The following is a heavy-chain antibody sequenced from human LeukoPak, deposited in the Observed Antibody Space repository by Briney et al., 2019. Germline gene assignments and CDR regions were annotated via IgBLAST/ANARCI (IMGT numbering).Heavy chain of an antibody. D-gene: IGHD5-24*01. CDR2: ISSSSSYI. CDR1: GFTFSTYI. Sequence: PGGSLRLSCAASGFTFSTYIINWVRQAPGKGLEWVSSISSSSSYIYYADSVKGRFTISRDNAKNSLYLQMDSLRAEDTAVYYCARDEKKWQPVGWGQGTLVTVSS. CDR3: ARDEKKWQPVG. J-gene: IGHJ4*02. V-gene: IGHV3-21*01.